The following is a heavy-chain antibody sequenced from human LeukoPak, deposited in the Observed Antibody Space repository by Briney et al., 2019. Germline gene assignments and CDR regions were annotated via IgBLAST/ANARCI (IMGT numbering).Heavy chain of an antibody. D-gene: IGHD6-19*01. V-gene: IGHV3-7*03. CDR3: AKESGWSLNNWFDP. CDR2: IKQDGSEK. CDR1: GFTFSSYW. Sequence: PGGSLRLSCAASGFTFSSYWMSWVRQAPGKGLEWVANIKQDGSEKYYVDSVKGRFTISRDNSKNTLYLQMNSLRAEDTAVYYCAKESGWSLNNWFDPWGQGTLVTVSS. J-gene: IGHJ5*02.